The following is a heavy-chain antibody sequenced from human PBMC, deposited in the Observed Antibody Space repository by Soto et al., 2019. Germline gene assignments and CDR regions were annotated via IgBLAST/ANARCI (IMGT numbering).Heavy chain of an antibody. CDR2: ISSRSDI. Sequence: GGSLRLSCAASGFTFSSDSMSWVRQAPGKGLEWVSFISSRSDIYYADSVKGRFTISRDNAKNSVSLQMNSLRAEDTAVYYCAREYTAWPLAYGLDVWGQGTTVTVSS. J-gene: IGHJ6*02. V-gene: IGHV3-21*01. CDR3: AREYTAWPLAYGLDV. CDR1: GFTFSSDS. D-gene: IGHD2-2*02.